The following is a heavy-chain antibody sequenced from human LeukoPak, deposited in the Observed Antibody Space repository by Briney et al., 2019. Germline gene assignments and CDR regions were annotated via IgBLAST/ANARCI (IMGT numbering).Heavy chain of an antibody. CDR3: ARTPGPYSTIKDYFDY. CDR1: GFTFSSYW. CDR2: IKQDGSEI. J-gene: IGHJ4*02. V-gene: IGHV3-7*01. D-gene: IGHD4-11*01. Sequence: GGSLRPSCVASGFTFSSYWMSWVRQAPGKGLEWVANIKQDGSEIYYVDSVKGRFTISRDNSKNTLYLQMNSLRAEDTAVYYCARTPGPYSTIKDYFDYWGQGTLVTVSS.